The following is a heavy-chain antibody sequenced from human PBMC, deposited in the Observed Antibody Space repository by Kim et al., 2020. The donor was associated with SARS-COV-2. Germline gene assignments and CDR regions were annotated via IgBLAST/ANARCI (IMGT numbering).Heavy chain of an antibody. CDR2: ISYDGSNK. J-gene: IGHJ6*02. Sequence: GGSLRLSCAASGFTFSSYGMHWVRQAPGKGLEWVAVISYDGSNKYYADSVKGRFTISRDNSKNTLYLQMNSLRAEDTAVYYCAKDDYASSWYYYYYGMDVLRQGTTVTVSS. D-gene: IGHD6-13*01. CDR1: GFTFSSYG. V-gene: IGHV3-30*18. CDR3: AKDDYASSWYYYYYGMDV.